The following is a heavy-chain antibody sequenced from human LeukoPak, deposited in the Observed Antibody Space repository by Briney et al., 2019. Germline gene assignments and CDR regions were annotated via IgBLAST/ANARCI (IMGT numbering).Heavy chain of an antibody. J-gene: IGHJ4*02. D-gene: IGHD3-10*01. V-gene: IGHV3-30*02. CDR3: VQGTRRGAITMVRGVIGKSYYFDS. CDR1: GFTFSNYG. Sequence: GGSLRLSCAPSGFTFSNYGMHWVRQAPGKGLEWVAFIPYDGTNKYHADSVKGRFTISRDNSKNTLYLQMNSLRAEDTAVYYCVQGTRRGAITMVRGVIGKSYYFDSWGQGTLVTVSS. CDR2: IPYDGTNK.